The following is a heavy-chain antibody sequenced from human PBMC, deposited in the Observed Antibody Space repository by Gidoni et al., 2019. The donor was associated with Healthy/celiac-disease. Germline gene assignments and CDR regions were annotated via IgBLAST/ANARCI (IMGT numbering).Heavy chain of an antibody. CDR1: GFTFSSYA. CDR2: ISGSGGST. Sequence: EVQLLESGGGLVQPGGSLRLSCAASGFTFSSYALSWVRQAPGKGLEWVSAISGSGGSTYYADSVKGRFTISRDNSKNTLYLQMNSLRAEDTAVYYCAKKGPRVVVISKDAFDIWGQGTMVTVSS. CDR3: AKKGPRVVVISKDAFDI. J-gene: IGHJ3*02. D-gene: IGHD3-22*01. V-gene: IGHV3-23*01.